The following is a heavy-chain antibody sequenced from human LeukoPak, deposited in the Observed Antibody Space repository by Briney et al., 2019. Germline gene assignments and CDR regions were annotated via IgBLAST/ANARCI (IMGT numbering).Heavy chain of an antibody. J-gene: IGHJ3*02. D-gene: IGHD6-13*01. Sequence: GGSLRLSCAASGFTFSSYDMHWVRHPTGKGLEWVSGIGTAGDTYYPGSVKGRFTISREIAKNSLYLQMNSLRAGDTAVYYCARGAAGSAFDIWGQGTMVTVSS. V-gene: IGHV3-13*01. CDR3: ARGAAGSAFDI. CDR2: IGTAGDT. CDR1: GFTFSSYD.